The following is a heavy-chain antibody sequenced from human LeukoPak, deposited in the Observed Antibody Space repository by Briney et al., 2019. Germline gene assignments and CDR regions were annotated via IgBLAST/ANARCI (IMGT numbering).Heavy chain of an antibody. D-gene: IGHD1-7*01. CDR3: ARQGLEVLVPEPFDY. CDR1: GYSFTSYW. CDR2: IYPGDSDT. Sequence: LKISCKGSGYSFTSYWIGWVRQMPRKGLEWMGIIYPGDSDTRYSPSFQGQVTISADKSISTAYLQWSSLKASDTAMYYCARQGLEVLVPEPFDYWGQGTLVTVSS. J-gene: IGHJ4*02. V-gene: IGHV5-51*01.